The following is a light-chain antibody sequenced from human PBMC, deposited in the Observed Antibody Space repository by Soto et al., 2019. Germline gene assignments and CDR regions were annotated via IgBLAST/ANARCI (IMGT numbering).Light chain of an antibody. CDR2: DAS. CDR1: QSIRSY. V-gene: IGKV1-39*01. Sequence: DIQMTQSPSSLSASVGDKVTITCRASQSIRSYLNWVQQKPGKAPKLLIYDASSLESGVPSRFSGSGSGTDFTLTISSLQPEDVATYYCQQYNSAPQTFGQGTRLEIK. J-gene: IGKJ5*01. CDR3: QQYNSAPQT.